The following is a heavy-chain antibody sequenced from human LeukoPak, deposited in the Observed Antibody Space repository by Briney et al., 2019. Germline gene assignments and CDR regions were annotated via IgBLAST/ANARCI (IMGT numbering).Heavy chain of an antibody. Sequence: GGSLRLSCAASVFTFSSYAMSWDRQAPGKGLEWVSAISGSGGSTYYADSVKGRFTISRDNSKNTLYLQMNSLRAEDTAVYYCAKGSSPPVAGLLDYWGQGTLVTVSS. D-gene: IGHD6-19*01. CDR2: ISGSGGST. J-gene: IGHJ4*02. V-gene: IGHV3-23*01. CDR3: AKGSSPPVAGLLDY. CDR1: VFTFSSYA.